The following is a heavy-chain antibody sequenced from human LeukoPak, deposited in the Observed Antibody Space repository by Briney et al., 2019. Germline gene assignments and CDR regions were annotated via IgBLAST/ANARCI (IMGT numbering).Heavy chain of an antibody. V-gene: IGHV1-2*02. Sequence: ASVKVSCKASGYTFTGYYMHWVRQAPGQGLEWMGWNNPNSGGTNYAQKFQGRVTMTRDTSISTAYMELSRLRSDDTAVYYCARALKVQLWLNYWGQGTLVTVSS. J-gene: IGHJ4*02. CDR2: NNPNSGGT. CDR3: ARALKVQLWLNY. CDR1: GYTFTGYY. D-gene: IGHD5-18*01.